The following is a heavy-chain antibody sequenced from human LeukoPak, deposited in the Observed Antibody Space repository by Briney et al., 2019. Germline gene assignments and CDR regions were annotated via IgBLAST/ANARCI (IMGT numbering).Heavy chain of an antibody. CDR2: IYYSGST. CDR3: ARRNYYDSSIL. J-gene: IGHJ4*02. D-gene: IGHD3-22*01. CDR1: GGSISSYY. Sequence: PSETLSLTCTVSGGSISSYYWSWIRQPPGKGLEWIGYIYYSGSTNYNPSLKSRVTISVDTSKNQFSLKLSSVTAADTAVYYCARRNYYDSSILWGQGTLVTVSS. V-gene: IGHV4-59*08.